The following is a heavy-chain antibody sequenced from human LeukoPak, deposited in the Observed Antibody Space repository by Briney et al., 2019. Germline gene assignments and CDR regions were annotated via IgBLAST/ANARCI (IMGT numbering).Heavy chain of an antibody. V-gene: IGHV3-30-3*01. J-gene: IGHJ4*02. CDR1: GFTFSSYA. CDR2: ISYDGSNK. D-gene: IGHD5-18*01. Sequence: GRSLRLSCAASGFTFSSYAMHWVRQAPGKGLEWVAVISYDGSNKYYADSVKGRFTISRDNSKNTLYLQTNSLRAEDTAVYYCASDRGYSLNPFDYWGQGTLVTVSS. CDR3: ASDRGYSLNPFDY.